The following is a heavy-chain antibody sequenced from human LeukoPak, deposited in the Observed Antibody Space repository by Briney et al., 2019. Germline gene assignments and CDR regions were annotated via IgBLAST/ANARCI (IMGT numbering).Heavy chain of an antibody. D-gene: IGHD3-22*01. V-gene: IGHV3-23*01. CDR1: GFTFSSYA. J-gene: IGHJ4*02. CDR2: ISGSGGST. Sequence: GGSLRLSCAASGFTFSSYAMSWVRQAPGKGLERVSAISGSGGSTYYADSVKGRFTISRDNSKNTLYLQMNSLRAEDTAVYYCAKVSPRNYYDSSGYFDYWGQGTLVTVSS. CDR3: AKVSPRNYYDSSGYFDY.